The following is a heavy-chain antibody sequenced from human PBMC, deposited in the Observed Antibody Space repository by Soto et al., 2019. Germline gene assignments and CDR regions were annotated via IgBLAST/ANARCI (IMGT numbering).Heavy chain of an antibody. CDR2: ISAYNGNT. CDR3: ARDRGIQLWSTPDY. D-gene: IGHD5-18*01. Sequence: ASVKVSCKASGYTFTSYGISWVRQAPGQGLEWMGWISAYNGNTNYAQKLQGRVTMTTDTSTSTAYMELRSLRSDDTAVYYCARDRGIQLWSTPDYWGQGTLVTVSS. CDR1: GYTFTSYG. J-gene: IGHJ4*02. V-gene: IGHV1-18*01.